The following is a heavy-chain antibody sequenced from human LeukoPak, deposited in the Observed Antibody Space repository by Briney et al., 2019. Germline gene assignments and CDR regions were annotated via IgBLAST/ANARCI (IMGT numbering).Heavy chain of an antibody. V-gene: IGHV3-33*08. CDR3: ARGGHDYYDRSGYYYMSAFDI. CDR1: GFTVSNNY. Sequence: PGGSLRLSCAASGFTVSNNYMHWVRQAPGKGLEWVAVIWYDGTNRYYVDSVRGRFTISRDNSKNTLYLQMNSLRAEDTAVYYCARGGHDYYDRSGYYYMSAFDIWGQGTMVTVSS. J-gene: IGHJ3*02. D-gene: IGHD3-22*01. CDR2: IWYDGTNR.